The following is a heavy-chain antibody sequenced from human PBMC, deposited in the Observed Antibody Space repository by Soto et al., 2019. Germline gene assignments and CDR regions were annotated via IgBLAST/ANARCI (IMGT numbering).Heavy chain of an antibody. Sequence: QLQLQESGPGLVKPSETLSLTCTVSGGSISSSSYYWGWIRQPPGKGLEWIGSIYYSGSTYYNPSLKSRVTISVDTSKNQFSLKLCAVTAAETAVYYCARRAKGIGELPVHSNAFDDWGQGTLVTVSA. CDR1: GGSISSSSYY. CDR2: IYYSGST. CDR3: ARRAKGIGELPVHSNAFDD. J-gene: IGHJ4*02. D-gene: IGHD1-26*01. V-gene: IGHV4-39*01.